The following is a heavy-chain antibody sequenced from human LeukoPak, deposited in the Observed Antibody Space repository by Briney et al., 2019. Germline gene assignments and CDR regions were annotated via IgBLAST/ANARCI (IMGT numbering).Heavy chain of an antibody. CDR3: ASRSALVDTTTY. J-gene: IGHJ4*02. V-gene: IGHV3-48*01. CDR1: GFTFSDYT. Sequence: GGSLRLSCAASGFTFSDYTMNWVRQAPGKGLEWVSYISSSSGTIYYADSVKGRFTISRDNAKNSLYLQMNSLRAEDTAVYYCASRSALVDTTTYWGQGTLVTVSS. D-gene: IGHD5-12*01. CDR2: ISSSSGTI.